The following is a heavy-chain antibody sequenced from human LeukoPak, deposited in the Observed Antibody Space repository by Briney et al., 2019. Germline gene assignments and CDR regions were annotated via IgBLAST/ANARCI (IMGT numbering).Heavy chain of an antibody. CDR3: ARDTSSSYGSGSDY. V-gene: IGHV3-20*04. D-gene: IGHD3-10*01. CDR1: GFTFDDYG. Sequence: GGSLRLSCAASGFTFDDYGMSWVRQAPGKGLEWVSDINWNGGSTGYADSVKGRFTISRDNAKNSLYLQMNSLRAEDTALYYCARDTSSSYGSGSDYWGQGTLVTVSS. J-gene: IGHJ4*02. CDR2: INWNGGST.